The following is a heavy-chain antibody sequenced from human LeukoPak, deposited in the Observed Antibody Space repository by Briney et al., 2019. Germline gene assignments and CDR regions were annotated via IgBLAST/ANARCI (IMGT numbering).Heavy chain of an antibody. Sequence: PSETLPLTCAVYGGSFNNYYWSWIRQPPGKGLEWIGEINHSGSTNYNPSLKRRVTISIDTSKNQFSLKLSSVTAADTAVYYCAKSLLWFGESWLDYWGQGTLVTVPS. D-gene: IGHD3-10*01. V-gene: IGHV4-34*01. CDR2: INHSGST. CDR3: AKSLLWFGESWLDY. J-gene: IGHJ4*02. CDR1: GGSFNNYY.